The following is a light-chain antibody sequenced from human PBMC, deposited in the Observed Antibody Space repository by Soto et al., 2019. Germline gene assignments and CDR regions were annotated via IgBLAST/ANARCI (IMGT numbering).Light chain of an antibody. J-gene: IGKJ1*01. Sequence: DIPMTQYPSSLSASVGDRVTITCRASQGISTYLNWYQQKPGKAPKLLISAASSLQSGVPSRFSGSGSETDFTLTISSLKPEDCATDSCQQSYSTTLTFGQGTKVEIK. CDR1: QGISTY. CDR2: AAS. V-gene: IGKV1-39*01. CDR3: QQSYSTTLT.